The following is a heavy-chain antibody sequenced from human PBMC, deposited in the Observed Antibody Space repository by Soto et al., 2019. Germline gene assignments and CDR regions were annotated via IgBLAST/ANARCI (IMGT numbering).Heavy chain of an antibody. Sequence: GESLKISCSDSGHSFTTYWIGWVRQMPGKGLEWMGIIYPGDSDTRYSPSFQGQVTISADKSISTAYLQWSSLKASDTAMYYCARSFSGSYYSGGVAAYWGQGTLVTVSS. CDR1: GHSFTTYW. J-gene: IGHJ4*02. V-gene: IGHV5-51*01. CDR2: IYPGDSDT. CDR3: ARSFSGSYYSGGVAAY. D-gene: IGHD1-26*01.